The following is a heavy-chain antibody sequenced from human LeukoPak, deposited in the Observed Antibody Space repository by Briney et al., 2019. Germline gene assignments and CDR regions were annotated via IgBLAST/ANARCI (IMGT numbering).Heavy chain of an antibody. J-gene: IGHJ5*01. CDR1: GFTFSSYA. Sequence: PGRSLRLSCAASGFTFSSYAMHWVRQAPGKGLEWVAVISYDGSNKYYADSVKGRFTISRDNSKNSLFLQMNSLTLDDTAVYYCARFWVVGDSSWFDSWGQGTLVIVSS. V-gene: IGHV3-30*04. D-gene: IGHD3-16*01. CDR2: ISYDGSNK. CDR3: ARFWVVGDSSWFDS.